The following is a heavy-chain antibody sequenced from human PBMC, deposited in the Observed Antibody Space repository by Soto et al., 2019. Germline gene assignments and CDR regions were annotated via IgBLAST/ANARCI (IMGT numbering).Heavy chain of an antibody. V-gene: IGHV5-51*01. D-gene: IGHD3-16*01. CDR2: VYPRDSDT. J-gene: IGHJ3*02. Sequence: GESLKISCKASGYIFIDYWIGWVRQMPGKGLEWMGIVYPRDSDTRYSPSFQGQVTISADKSISTAHLQWSSLKASDTAMYYCARGGRTFDAFDIWGQGTMVTVSS. CDR1: GYIFIDYW. CDR3: ARGGRTFDAFDI.